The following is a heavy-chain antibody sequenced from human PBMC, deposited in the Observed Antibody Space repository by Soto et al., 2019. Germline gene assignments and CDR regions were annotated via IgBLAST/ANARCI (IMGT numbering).Heavy chain of an antibody. CDR3: ARDRRGDGIHNVDY. J-gene: IGHJ4*02. CDR1: GFTFSSYE. CDR2: ISNSGSTI. Sequence: EVQLVESGGGLVQTGGSLRLSCAASGFTFSSYEMNWVRQAPGKGLEWVSYISNSGSTIYYTDSVKGRFTISRDNAKNSLYLQMNALRAEDTAVYYCARDRRGDGIHNVDYWGQGTLVTVSS. D-gene: IGHD3-10*01. V-gene: IGHV3-48*03.